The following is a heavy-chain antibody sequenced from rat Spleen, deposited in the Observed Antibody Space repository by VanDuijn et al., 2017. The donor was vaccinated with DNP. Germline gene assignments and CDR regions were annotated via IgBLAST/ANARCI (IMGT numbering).Heavy chain of an antibody. CDR3: ARHERTTGMGFDY. CDR1: GFTFSDYA. V-gene: IGHV5S23*01. Sequence: EVQLVESGGGLVQPGNSLKLSCAASGFTFSDYAMAWVRQAPTEGLEWVASISPSGGSTYYRDSVKGRFTLSRDGAKSSLYLQMNSLKSEDTATYYCARHERTTGMGFDYWGQGVMVTVSS. J-gene: IGHJ2*01. CDR2: ISPSGGST. D-gene: IGHD1-7*01.